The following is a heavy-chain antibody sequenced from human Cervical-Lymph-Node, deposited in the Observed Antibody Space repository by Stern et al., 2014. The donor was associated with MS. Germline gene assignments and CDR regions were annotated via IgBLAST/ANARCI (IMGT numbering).Heavy chain of an antibody. CDR1: GYSFTAYF. J-gene: IGHJ4*02. V-gene: IGHV1-2*02. CDR2: ISTDTGGA. Sequence: QMQLVQSGAEVKKPGASVKVSCKASGYSFTAYFIHWVRQAPGQGLEWMGWISTDTGGANYAQRFQGRVTMTRDTSISTTYVELSRLRSDDTAVYYCARDRGSHSDYWGQGTLVTVSS. CDR3: ARDRGSHSDY. D-gene: IGHD1-26*01.